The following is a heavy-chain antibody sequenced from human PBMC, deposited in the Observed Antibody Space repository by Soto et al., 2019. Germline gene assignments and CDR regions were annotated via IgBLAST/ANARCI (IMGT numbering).Heavy chain of an antibody. CDR2: ISRRSDI. V-gene: IGHV3-21*01. D-gene: IGHD2-2*02. CDR3: ARVYTAWPHAYGLDV. J-gene: IGHJ6*02. CDR1: GFTFSTYS. Sequence: PGGSLRLSCVGYGFTFSTYSIKWVRHAPGKGLEWVSSISRRSDIYYADSVKGRFTISRDNAKNSVSLQMNSLSAEDTAVYYCARVYTAWPHAYGLDVWGQGTTVTVSS.